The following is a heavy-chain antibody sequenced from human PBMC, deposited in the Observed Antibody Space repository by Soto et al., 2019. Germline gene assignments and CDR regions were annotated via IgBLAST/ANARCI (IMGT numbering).Heavy chain of an antibody. D-gene: IGHD3-16*02. V-gene: IGHV4-30-2*01. CDR1: GGSISSGGYS. CDR2: IYHSGST. J-gene: IGHJ5*02. CDR3: ARYHDFVWGSYRYTGWFDP. Sequence: QLQLQESGSGLVKPSQTLSLTCAVSGGSISSGGYSWSWIRQPPGKGLEWIGYIYHSGSTYYNPSLKSRVPISVDRSKNQFSLKLSSVTAADTAVYYCARYHDFVWGSYRYTGWFDPWGQGTLVTVSS.